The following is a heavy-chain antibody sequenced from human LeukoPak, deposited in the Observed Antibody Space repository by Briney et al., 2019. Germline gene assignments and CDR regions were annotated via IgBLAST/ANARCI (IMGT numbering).Heavy chain of an antibody. CDR2: IGAYNGYT. CDR1: GYTFTSYG. V-gene: IGHV1-18*01. J-gene: IGHJ5*01. D-gene: IGHD3-22*01. CDR3: ARDLRRDESSNYYYIGWFDL. Sequence: GASVKVSCKTSGYTFTSYGVSWVRQVPGQGLEWMGWIGAYNGYTIYADNLQGRVTVTTDTSTSTAHMELRSLRSDDTAVYYCARDLRRDESSNYYYIGWFDLWGQGTLVTVSS.